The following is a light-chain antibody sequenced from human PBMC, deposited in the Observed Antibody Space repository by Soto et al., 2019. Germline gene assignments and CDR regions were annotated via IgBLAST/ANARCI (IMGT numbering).Light chain of an antibody. CDR2: TNS. CDR1: SSNIGSSN. CDR3: QSFGSSLSGYV. V-gene: IGLV1-44*01. J-gene: IGLJ1*01. Sequence: QSVLTQPPSASGTPGQRVTISCSGSSSNIGSSNVNWYQQLPGTAPKLLIYTNSQRPSGVPDRFSGSKSGTSASLAISGLQSEDEADYYCQSFGSSLSGYVFGTGTKVTVL.